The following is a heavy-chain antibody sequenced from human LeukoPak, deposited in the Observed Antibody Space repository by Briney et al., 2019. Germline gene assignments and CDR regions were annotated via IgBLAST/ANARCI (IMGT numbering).Heavy chain of an antibody. CDR2: ISAYTGGT. V-gene: IGHV1-18*01. D-gene: IGHD6-19*01. CDR1: GYIFTYYG. CDR3: ARDRGIAVADDAFDI. J-gene: IGHJ3*02. Sequence: ASVNVSCKTSGYIFTYYGISWLRQAPGQALEWMGRISAYTGGTKYAQKFQGRLTMTTDTSTATAYMELRNLRSEDTAVYYCARDRGIAVADDAFDIWGQGTMVTVSS.